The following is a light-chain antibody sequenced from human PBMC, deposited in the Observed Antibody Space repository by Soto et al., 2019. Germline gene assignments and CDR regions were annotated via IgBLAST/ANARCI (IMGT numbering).Light chain of an antibody. CDR3: SSYTTSSTWV. V-gene: IGLV2-14*01. Sequence: QSVLTQPASVSWSPGQSITISCTGTSSDVGGYNYVSWFQQHPGKAPKLMISEVSNRPSGVSNRFSGSKSGNTASLTISGLQAEDEADYYCSSYTTSSTWVFGGGTKLTVL. J-gene: IGLJ3*02. CDR2: EVS. CDR1: SSDVGGYNY.